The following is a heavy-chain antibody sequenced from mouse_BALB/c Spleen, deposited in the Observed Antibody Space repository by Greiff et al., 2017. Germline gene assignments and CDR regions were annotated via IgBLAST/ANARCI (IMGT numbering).Heavy chain of an antibody. V-gene: IGHV5-6-3*01. J-gene: IGHJ3*01. D-gene: IGHD2-4*01. CDR1: GFTFSSYG. CDR2: INSNGGST. CDR3: ARRGITRTWFAY. Sequence: EVKVVESGGGLVQPGGSLKLSCAASGFTFSSYGMSWVRQTPDKRLELVATINSNGGSTYYPDSVKGRFTISRDNAKNTLYLQMSSLKSEDTAMYYCARRGITRTWFAYWGQGTLVTVSA.